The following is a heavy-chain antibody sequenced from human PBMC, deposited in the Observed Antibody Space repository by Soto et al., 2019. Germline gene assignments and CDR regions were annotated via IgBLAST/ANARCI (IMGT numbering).Heavy chain of an antibody. J-gene: IGHJ4*02. D-gene: IGHD2-15*01. CDR1: GFTFSSYA. CDR2: ISGSGGST. Sequence: GGSLRLSCAASGFTFSSYAMNWVRQAPGKGLEWVSAISGSGGSTYYADSVKGRFTISRDNSKNTLYLQMNSLRAEDTAVYYCAKWAIIVVVDGDDYFDYWGQGTLVTVSS. CDR3: AKWAIIVVVDGDDYFDY. V-gene: IGHV3-23*01.